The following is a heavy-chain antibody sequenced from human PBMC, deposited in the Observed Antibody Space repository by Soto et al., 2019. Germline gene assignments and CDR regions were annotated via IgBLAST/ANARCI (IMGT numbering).Heavy chain of an antibody. J-gene: IGHJ5*02. V-gene: IGHV4-39*01. CDR3: ARDYFDSSDYTTNWLDT. CDR2: IYHTGNA. Sequence: SETLSLTCSVSGDSISNSRFYWAWIRHPPGAGLEWIGSIYHTGNAYYNPSLKSRVTIFVDTSKNQFSLKLTSVTAADTALYYCARDYFDSSDYTTNWLDTWGQGTLVTVSS. D-gene: IGHD3-22*01. CDR1: GDSISNSRFY.